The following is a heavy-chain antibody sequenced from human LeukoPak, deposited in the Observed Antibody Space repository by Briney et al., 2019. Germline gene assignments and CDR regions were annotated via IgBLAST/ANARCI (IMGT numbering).Heavy chain of an antibody. D-gene: IGHD6-13*01. CDR2: IYSGGST. Sequence: PGGSLRLSCAAAGFTVSSNYMSWVRQAPGKGLEWVSVIYSGGSTYYADSVKGRFTISRDNSKNTLYLQMNSLRSEDTAVYYCANHIAAAVSAMDVWGKGTTVTVSS. CDR3: ANHIAAAVSAMDV. CDR1: GFTVSSNY. V-gene: IGHV3-53*05. J-gene: IGHJ6*03.